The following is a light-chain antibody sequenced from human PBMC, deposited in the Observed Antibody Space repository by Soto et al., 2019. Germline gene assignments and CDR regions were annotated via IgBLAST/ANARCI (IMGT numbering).Light chain of an antibody. CDR1: QSISEW. Sequence: DIQMTQSPSTLSASVGDTVTITCRASQSISEWLAWYQQKPGKAPKLLIFDASSLKSGVPSRFSGSGSGTEFTLTVSSLQPDDFATYYCQHYNSYSEAFGQGTKV. CDR3: QHYNSYSEA. V-gene: IGKV1-5*01. J-gene: IGKJ1*01. CDR2: DAS.